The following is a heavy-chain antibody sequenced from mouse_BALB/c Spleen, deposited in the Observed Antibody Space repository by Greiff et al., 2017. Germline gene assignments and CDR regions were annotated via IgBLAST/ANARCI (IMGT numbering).Heavy chain of an antibody. V-gene: IGHV2-9*02. J-gene: IGHJ3*01. CDR1: GFSLTSYG. Sequence: VQVVESGPGLVAPSQSLSITCTVSGFSLTSYGVHWVRQPPGKGLEWLGVIWAGGSTNYNSALMSRLSISKDNSKSQVFLKMNSLQTDDTAMYYCAREEGYYGSSYVWFAYWGQGTLVTVS. CDR3: AREEGYYGSSYVWFAY. CDR2: IWAGGST. D-gene: IGHD1-1*01.